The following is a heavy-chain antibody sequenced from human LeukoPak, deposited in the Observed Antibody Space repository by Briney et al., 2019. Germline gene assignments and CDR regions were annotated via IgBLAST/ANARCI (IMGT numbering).Heavy chain of an antibody. CDR1: GYTFTGYY. CDR3: ARTGITIFGVVTRRENWFDP. CDR2: INPNSGGT. D-gene: IGHD3-3*01. Sequence: ASVKVSCKASGYTFTGYYMHWVRQAPGQGLEWMGWINPNSGGTNYAQKFQGRVTMTRDTSISTAYMELSRLRSDDTAVYYRARTGITIFGVVTRRENWFDPWGQGTLVTVSS. V-gene: IGHV1-2*02. J-gene: IGHJ5*02.